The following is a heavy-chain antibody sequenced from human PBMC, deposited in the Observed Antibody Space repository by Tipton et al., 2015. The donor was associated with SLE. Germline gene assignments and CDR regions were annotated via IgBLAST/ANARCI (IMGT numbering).Heavy chain of an antibody. CDR1: GFTFNSYA. V-gene: IGHV3-30-3*01. CDR3: ARDGRGYGDYGGHFFSYFDY. D-gene: IGHD4-17*01. J-gene: IGHJ4*02. Sequence: RSLRLSCAASGFTFNSYAMHWVRQAPGKGLEWVAVISYDGTDKYYADSVKGRFTISRDNSKNTLHLQMNSPRPEDTAVYYCARDGRGYGDYGGHFFSYFDYWGQGTLVTVSS. CDR2: ISYDGTDK.